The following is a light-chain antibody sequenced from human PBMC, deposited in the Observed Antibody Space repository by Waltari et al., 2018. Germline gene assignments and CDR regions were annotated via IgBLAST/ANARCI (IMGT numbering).Light chain of an antibody. CDR1: QSISRW. CDR2: KAS. Sequence: DIQMTQSPSTLSASVGDRVTLTCRASQSISRWLAWHQQKPGKAPKLLIYKASTLESGVPSRFSGSGSGTEFTLTISSLQPDDFATYYCQHYNSYPLTFGQGTKL. CDR3: QHYNSYPLT. J-gene: IGKJ2*01. V-gene: IGKV1-5*03.